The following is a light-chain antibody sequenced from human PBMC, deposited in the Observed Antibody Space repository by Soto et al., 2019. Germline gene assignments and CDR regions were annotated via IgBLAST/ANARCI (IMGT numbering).Light chain of an antibody. V-gene: IGKV1-5*03. CDR3: QEYNGDSGLT. CDR1: QNIRSW. Sequence: DIQMTQSPSTLSASVGDRVTITCRASQNIRSWLAWYQQKPGKAPELLIYSASGLESGVPSRFSGSGSGAEFTLTISNLQPDDFATYYCQEYNGDSGLTFGGGTKVEIK. J-gene: IGKJ4*01. CDR2: SAS.